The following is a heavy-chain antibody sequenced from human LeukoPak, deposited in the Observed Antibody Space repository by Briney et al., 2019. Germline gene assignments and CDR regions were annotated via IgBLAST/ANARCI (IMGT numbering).Heavy chain of an antibody. Sequence: PSETLSLTCAVYGGSFSGYYWSWIRQPPGKGLEWIGEINHSGSTNYNPSLKSRVTISVDTSKNQFSLKLSSVTAADTAVYYCARGYYDFWSGLYGAFDIWGRGTMVTVSS. V-gene: IGHV4-34*01. CDR2: INHSGST. J-gene: IGHJ3*02. D-gene: IGHD3-3*01. CDR3: ARGYYDFWSGLYGAFDI. CDR1: GGSFSGYY.